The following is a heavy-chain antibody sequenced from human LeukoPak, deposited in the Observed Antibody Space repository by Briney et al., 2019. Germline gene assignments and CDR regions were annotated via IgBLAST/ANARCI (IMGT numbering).Heavy chain of an antibody. J-gene: IGHJ2*01. CDR2: IYYSGST. CDR1: GGSISSSSYY. Sequence: PSETLSLTCTVSGGSISSSSYYWGWIRQPPGKGLGWIVSIYYSGSTYYNPSLKSRVTISVDTSKNQFSLKLSSVTAADTAVYYCARHRIAAAGTRHFDLWGRGTLVTVSS. D-gene: IGHD6-13*01. CDR3: ARHRIAAAGTRHFDL. V-gene: IGHV4-39*01.